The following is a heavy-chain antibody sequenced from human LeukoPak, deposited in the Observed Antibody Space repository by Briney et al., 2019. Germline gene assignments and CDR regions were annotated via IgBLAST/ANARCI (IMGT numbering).Heavy chain of an antibody. V-gene: IGHV3-23*01. D-gene: IGHD6-13*01. CDR1: GFTFSSYA. CDR3: AKLLWGVAAADDY. J-gene: IGHJ4*02. CDR2: ISGSGGST. Sequence: PGGSLRLPCAASGFTFSSYAMSWVRQAPGNGLEWVSAISGSGGSTYYADSVKGRFTISRDNSKNTLYLQMNSLRAEDTAVYYCAKLLWGVAAADDYWGQGTLVTVSS.